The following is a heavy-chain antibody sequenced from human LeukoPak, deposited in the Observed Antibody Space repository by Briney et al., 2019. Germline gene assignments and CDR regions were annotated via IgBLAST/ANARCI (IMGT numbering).Heavy chain of an antibody. CDR3: AIQSRGYYYGSGSYRSGDYFDY. Sequence: PGGSLRLSCAASGFTLSSYAMSWVRQALGKGLEWVSAISGSGGSTYYGDSVKGRFTISRDNSKNTLYLQMNSLRAEDTAVYYCAIQSRGYYYGSGSYRSGDYFDYWGQGTLVTVSS. D-gene: IGHD3-10*01. J-gene: IGHJ4*02. CDR2: ISGSGGST. CDR1: GFTLSSYA. V-gene: IGHV3-23*01.